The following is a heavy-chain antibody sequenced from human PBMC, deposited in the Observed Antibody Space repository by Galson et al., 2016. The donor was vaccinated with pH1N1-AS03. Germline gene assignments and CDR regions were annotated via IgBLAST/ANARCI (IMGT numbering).Heavy chain of an antibody. D-gene: IGHD3-10*01. Sequence: SVQVSSKGSGVTFNKYAITCRRQPPGEGLEWVGGISSIHGTPSYAPKFQGRLTATVDDSTTPVHMELSSLTAEDTAVYYCARDRYLDETGSYFDESEYWGQGTMVTVSS. J-gene: IGHJ4*02. CDR3: ARDRYLDETGSYFDESEY. CDR1: GVTFNKYA. CDR2: ISSIHGTP. V-gene: IGHV1-69*13.